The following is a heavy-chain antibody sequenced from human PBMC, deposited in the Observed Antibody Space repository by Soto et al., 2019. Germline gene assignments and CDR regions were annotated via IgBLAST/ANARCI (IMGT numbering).Heavy chain of an antibody. V-gene: IGHV1-3*01. J-gene: IGHJ4*02. Sequence: ASVKVSCKASGYTFTSYAMHWVRQAPGQRLEWMGWINAGNGNTKYSQKFQGRVTITRDTSASTAYMGLSSLRSEDTAVYYCARQTSIAARRVFDYWGQGTLVTVSS. D-gene: IGHD6-6*01. CDR1: GYTFTSYA. CDR3: ARQTSIAARRVFDY. CDR2: INAGNGNT.